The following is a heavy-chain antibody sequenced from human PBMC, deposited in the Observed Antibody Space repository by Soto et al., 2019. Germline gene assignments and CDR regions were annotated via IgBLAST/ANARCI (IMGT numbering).Heavy chain of an antibody. CDR3: AKDLAAAGDPVWFDP. CDR1: GFTFSSYG. J-gene: IGHJ5*02. D-gene: IGHD6-13*01. Sequence: QVQLVESGGGVVQPGRSLRLSYAASGFTFSSYGMHWVRQAPGKGLEWVAVISYDGSNKYYADSVKGRFTISRDNSKNTLYLQMNSLRAEDTAVYYCAKDLAAAGDPVWFDPWGQGTLVTVSS. CDR2: ISYDGSNK. V-gene: IGHV3-30*18.